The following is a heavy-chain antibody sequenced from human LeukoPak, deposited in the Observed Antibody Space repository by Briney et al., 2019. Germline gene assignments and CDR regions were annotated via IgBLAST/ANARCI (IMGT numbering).Heavy chain of an antibody. CDR1: GYRFDNFY. CDR3: ARDNSVGDIAWWFDP. D-gene: IGHD3-16*02. Sequence: GASVKVSCKASGYRFDNFYLHWVRQAPGQGLEWLGLINPSGSSTLYAQKFQGRVTMTRDMSTTTDYMEMSSLRSGDTAVYYCARDNSVGDIAWWFDPWGQGTLVTVSS. CDR2: INPSGSST. V-gene: IGHV1-46*02. J-gene: IGHJ5*02.